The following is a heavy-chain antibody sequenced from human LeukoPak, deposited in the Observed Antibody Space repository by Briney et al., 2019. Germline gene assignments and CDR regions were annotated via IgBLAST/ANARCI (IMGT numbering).Heavy chain of an antibody. CDR2: INHSGRT. CDR1: GASFTTYY. J-gene: IGHJ4*02. Sequence: PSETLSLTCAVHGASFTTYYWSWLRQPPGKGLEWIGEINHSGRTHYKPSLESRVTMSVDMSENHISLRLTSVTAADTAVYYCAREGGPYRPLDYSGQGTLVTVSS. V-gene: IGHV4-34*01. CDR3: AREGGPYRPLDY.